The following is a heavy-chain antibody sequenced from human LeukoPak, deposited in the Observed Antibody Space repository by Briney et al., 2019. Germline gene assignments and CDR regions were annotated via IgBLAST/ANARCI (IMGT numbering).Heavy chain of an antibody. Sequence: PSQTLSLTCTVSGGSISSGSYYWSWIRQPAGKGLEWIGRIYTSGSTNYNPSLKSRVTISVDTSKNQFSLKLSSVTAADTAVYYCARRKGSSWDPFDYWGQGTLVTVSS. V-gene: IGHV4-61*02. CDR1: GGSISSGSYY. CDR3: ARRKGSSWDPFDY. CDR2: IYTSGST. D-gene: IGHD6-13*01. J-gene: IGHJ4*02.